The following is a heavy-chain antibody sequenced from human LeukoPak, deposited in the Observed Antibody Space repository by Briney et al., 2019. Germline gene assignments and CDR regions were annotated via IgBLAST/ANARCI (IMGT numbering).Heavy chain of an antibody. CDR2: INPNSGGT. V-gene: IGHV1-2*02. Sequence: ASVKVSCKASGYTFTGYYMHWVRQAPGQGLEWMGWINPNSGGTNYAQKFQGRVTMTRDTSISTAYMELSRLRSDDTAVYYCARSLVVGPAAAGYWGQGTLVTVSS. J-gene: IGHJ4*02. CDR1: GYTFTGYY. D-gene: IGHD2-2*01. CDR3: ARSLVVGPAAAGY.